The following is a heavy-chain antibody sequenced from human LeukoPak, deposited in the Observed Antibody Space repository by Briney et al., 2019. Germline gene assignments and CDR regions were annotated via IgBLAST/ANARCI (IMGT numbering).Heavy chain of an antibody. CDR2: ITGSGGTT. V-gene: IGHV3-23*01. Sequence: PGGSLRLSCAGSGFTFKNYAMNWVRQAPGKGLEWVAVITGSGGTTYYADSVKGRFTISRDNSKNTLYLEMNSLGAEDTAVYYCAKDRGTVFLNYFDPWGQGTPVTVSS. D-gene: IGHD1-7*01. J-gene: IGHJ5*02. CDR1: GFTFKNYA. CDR3: AKDRGTVFLNYFDP.